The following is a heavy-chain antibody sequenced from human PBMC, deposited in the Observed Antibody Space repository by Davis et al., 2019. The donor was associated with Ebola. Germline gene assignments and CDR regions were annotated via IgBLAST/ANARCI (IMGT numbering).Heavy chain of an antibody. D-gene: IGHD6-13*01. Sequence: GESLKISCAASGFTFSSYAMSWVRQAPGKGLEWVSAISGSGGSTYYADSVKGRFTISRDNSKNTLYLQMNSLRAEDTAVYYCAKYTGYSSSWAPFDYWGQGTLVTVSS. CDR1: GFTFSSYA. CDR2: ISGSGGST. J-gene: IGHJ4*02. CDR3: AKYTGYSSSWAPFDY. V-gene: IGHV3-23*01.